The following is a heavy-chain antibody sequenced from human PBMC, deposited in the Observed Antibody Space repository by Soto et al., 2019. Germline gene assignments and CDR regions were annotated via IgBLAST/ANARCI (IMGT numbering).Heavy chain of an antibody. CDR2: IYWDDAK. CDR1: GFSLSTSGLG. J-gene: IGHJ4*02. CDR3: AHRHRTGYFAY. V-gene: IGHV2-5*02. Sequence: QITLKESGPTLVKPTQTLTLTFTFSGFSLSTSGLGVGWIRQPPGKALEWLALIYWDDAKRYSPSLKSRFTITEDTAKNPVVLTMTNMDPVDTATYYCAHRHRTGYFAYWGQGTLVTVSS.